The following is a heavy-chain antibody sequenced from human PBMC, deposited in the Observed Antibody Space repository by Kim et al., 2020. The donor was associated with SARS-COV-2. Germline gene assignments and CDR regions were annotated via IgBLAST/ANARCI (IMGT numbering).Heavy chain of an antibody. V-gene: IGHV3-23*01. CDR3: AKSRRYYDSSGYRGEGPFDY. J-gene: IGHJ4*02. D-gene: IGHD3-22*01. Sequence: RFTISRDNSKNTLYLQMNSLRAEDTAVYYCAKSRRYYDSSGYRGEGPFDYWGQGTLVTVSS.